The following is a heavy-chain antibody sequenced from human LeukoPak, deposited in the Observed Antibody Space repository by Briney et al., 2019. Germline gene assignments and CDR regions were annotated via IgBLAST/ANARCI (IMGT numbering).Heavy chain of an antibody. J-gene: IGHJ4*02. CDR3: ATGRGNTAMADLDY. D-gene: IGHD5-18*01. Sequence: ASVKVSCKASGYTFTSYGISWVRQAPGKGLEWMGGFDPEDGETIYAQKFQGRVTMTEDTSTDTAYMELSSLRSEDTAVYYCATGRGNTAMADLDYWGQGTLVTVSS. V-gene: IGHV1-24*01. CDR1: GYTFTSYG. CDR2: FDPEDGET.